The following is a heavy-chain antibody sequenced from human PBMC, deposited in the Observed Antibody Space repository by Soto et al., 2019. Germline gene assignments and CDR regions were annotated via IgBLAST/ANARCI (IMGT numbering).Heavy chain of an antibody. CDR3: AGEVRNSRVRDFDN. J-gene: IGHJ4*01. CDR2: IYPADSDT. CDR1: GYSFTSYW. V-gene: IGHV5-51*01. D-gene: IGHD2-2*01. Sequence: PRGSLKISCKGSGYSFTSYWIGWVRQMPGKGLEWMGIIYPADSDTRYSPSFQGQVTISADKSISTAYLQWSSLKASDTAMYYWAGEVRNSRVRDFDNWGQGTLVTVSS.